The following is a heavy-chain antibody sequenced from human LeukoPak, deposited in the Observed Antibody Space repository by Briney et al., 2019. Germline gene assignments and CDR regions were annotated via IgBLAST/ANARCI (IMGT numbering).Heavy chain of an antibody. CDR1: GLAFRSNA. CDR3: ATLYHDHGSY. V-gene: IGHV3-23*01. J-gene: IGHJ4*02. D-gene: IGHD2-2*02. CDR2: ISAAGDT. Sequence: GGSLRLSCAVSGLAFRSNAMKWVRQAPGKGLEWVAAISAAGDTYYADSVKGRFTISRDTSKNRLYVQLNSLRAEDTALYYCATLYHDHGSYWGQGTLVTVSS.